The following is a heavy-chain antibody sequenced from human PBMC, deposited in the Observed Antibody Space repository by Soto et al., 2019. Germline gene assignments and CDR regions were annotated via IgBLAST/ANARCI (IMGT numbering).Heavy chain of an antibody. Sequence: QVQLVQSGAEVKKPGSSVKVSCKASVGTFSSYAISWVRQAPGHGLEWMGEIIPIFGTANYAQKFQGRVTITAVESKSKAYMELSSLRSEATAVYYCARDRGPSSGYYPYWFDPWGQGTLVTVSS. CDR1: VGTFSSYA. V-gene: IGHV1-69*12. D-gene: IGHD3-22*01. CDR3: ARDRGPSSGYYPYWFDP. CDR2: IIPIFGTA. J-gene: IGHJ5*02.